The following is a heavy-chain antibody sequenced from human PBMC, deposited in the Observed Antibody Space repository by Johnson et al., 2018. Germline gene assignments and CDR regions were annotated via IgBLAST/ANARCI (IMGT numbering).Heavy chain of an antibody. CDR1: GFAFSDAR. V-gene: IGHV3-15*07. CDR2: IRSKIDGGTT. D-gene: IGHD2-21*02. J-gene: IGHJ1*01. CDR3: INAGDNGRGDCLQH. Sequence: VQLVESGGGLVKPGGSLRLSCAASGFAFSDARMSWVRQAPGRGLEWVGRIRSKIDGGTTDLAAPVKDRFIVSRDDSTNTVYLQMNSLKIEDTAGYYCINAGDNGRGDCLQHWGQGALVTVSS.